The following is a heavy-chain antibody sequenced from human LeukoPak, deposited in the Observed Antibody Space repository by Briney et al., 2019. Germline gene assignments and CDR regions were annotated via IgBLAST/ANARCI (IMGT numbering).Heavy chain of an antibody. V-gene: IGHV3-30*03. Sequence: GGSLRLSCAASGFTFTSYGMHWVRQAPGKGLEWVALITYDGYYKYYSDSVKGRFTISSDTSKDTMYLQMNSLRAEDTAVYYCARDLSPVVRASPMGYWGQGTLVTVSS. J-gene: IGHJ4*02. CDR2: ITYDGYYK. D-gene: IGHD3-10*01. CDR1: GFTFTSYG. CDR3: ARDLSPVVRASPMGY.